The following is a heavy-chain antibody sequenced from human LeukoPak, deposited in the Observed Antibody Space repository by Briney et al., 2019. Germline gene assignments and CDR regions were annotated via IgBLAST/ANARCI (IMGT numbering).Heavy chain of an antibody. CDR3: ARSIIYYYDSSGYTAFDI. Sequence: QAGGSLRLSCAASGFTISSYAMSWVRQAPGKGLEWVANIKQDGSEKYYVDSVKGRFTISRDNAKNSLYLQMNSLRAEDTAVYYCARSIIYYYDSSGYTAFDIWGQGTMVAVSS. D-gene: IGHD3-22*01. V-gene: IGHV3-7*01. CDR2: IKQDGSEK. CDR1: GFTISSYA. J-gene: IGHJ3*02.